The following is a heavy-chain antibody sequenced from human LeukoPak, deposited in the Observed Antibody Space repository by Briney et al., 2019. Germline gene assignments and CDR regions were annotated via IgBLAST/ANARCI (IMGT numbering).Heavy chain of an antibody. CDR3: AKVIRGFLVAFDI. V-gene: IGHV3-23*01. CDR2: VRASDDNT. Sequence: GGSLRLSCAASGFTFSSYAMTWVRQAPGKGLEWVSTVRASDDNTYYADSVKGRFTISRDNSKNTLYLQMNSLRVEDTPVYYCAKVIRGFLVAFDIWGQGTMVTVSS. CDR1: GFTFSSYA. D-gene: IGHD3-10*01. J-gene: IGHJ3*02.